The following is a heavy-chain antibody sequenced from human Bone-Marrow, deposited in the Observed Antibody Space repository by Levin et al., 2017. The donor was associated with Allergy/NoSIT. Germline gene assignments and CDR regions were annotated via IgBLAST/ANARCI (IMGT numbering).Heavy chain of an antibody. V-gene: IGHV3-74*01. Sequence: LSLTCAASGFTFSGYWMHWVRQVPGKRLEWVSYISSDASRTDYADSVKGRFTISRDNAKNMLYLHINSLRAEDTAVYHCARGGQLPINWGQGTLVTVSS. CDR2: ISSDASRT. CDR3: ARGGQLPIN. D-gene: IGHD2-2*01. CDR1: GFTFSGYW. J-gene: IGHJ4*02.